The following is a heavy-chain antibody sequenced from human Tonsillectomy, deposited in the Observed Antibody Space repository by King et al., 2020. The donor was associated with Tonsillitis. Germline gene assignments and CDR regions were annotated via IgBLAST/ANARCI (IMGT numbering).Heavy chain of an antibody. Sequence: QLVQSGAEVKKPGESLRISCKGSGYSFTSYWFNWVRQMPGKGLEWMGRIDPSDSYTNYSPSFQGHVTISADKSISTAYLQWSSLKASDTAMYYCARWVDSDIVVVPAAMESYYGMDVWGQGTTVTVSS. D-gene: IGHD2-2*01. CDR1: GYSFTSYW. CDR2: IDPSDSYT. J-gene: IGHJ6*02. V-gene: IGHV5-10-1*01. CDR3: ARWVDSDIVVVPAAMESYYGMDV.